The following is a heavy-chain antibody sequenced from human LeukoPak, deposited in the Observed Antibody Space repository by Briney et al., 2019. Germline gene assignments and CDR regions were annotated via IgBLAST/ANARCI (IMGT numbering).Heavy chain of an antibody. V-gene: IGHV3-23*01. D-gene: IGHD3-10*01. J-gene: IGHJ4*02. CDR3: AKDRGVIMASGDFEY. CDR2: ISGSGGST. CDR1: GFTFSSYA. Sequence: GGSLRLSCAASGFTFSSYAMSWVRQAPGKGLEWVSAISGSGGSTYYADSVKGRLTISRDNSKNTLYLQMNSLRAEDTAVYYCAKDRGVIMASGDFEYWGQGTLVTVSS.